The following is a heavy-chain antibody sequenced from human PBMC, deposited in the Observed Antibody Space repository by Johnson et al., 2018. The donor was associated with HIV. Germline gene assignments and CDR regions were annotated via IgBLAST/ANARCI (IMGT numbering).Heavy chain of an antibody. D-gene: IGHD6-13*01. CDR2: IGTAGDT. Sequence: VQLVESGGGLVQPGGSLRLSCAASGFTFSSYDMHWVRQATGKGLEWVSAIGTAGDTYYPGSVKGRFTISRENAKNSLYLQMNSLRAEDTALYYCAKDTEAAAGTDDAFDIWGQGTMVTVSS. CDR3: AKDTEAAAGTDDAFDI. J-gene: IGHJ3*02. V-gene: IGHV3-13*01. CDR1: GFTFSSYD.